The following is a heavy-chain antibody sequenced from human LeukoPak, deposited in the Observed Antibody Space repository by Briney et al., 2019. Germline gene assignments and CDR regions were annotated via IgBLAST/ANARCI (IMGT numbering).Heavy chain of an antibody. Sequence: GGSLRLSCAASAFTFSDYTMNWVRQAPGKGLEWVSSISSSSTYIYYADSVRGRFTISRDNAKNSLYLQMNSLRAEDTAVYYCARVRDYYDSSGYYGSAFDIWGQGTMVTVSS. V-gene: IGHV3-21*01. J-gene: IGHJ3*02. CDR2: ISSSSTYI. D-gene: IGHD3-22*01. CDR1: AFTFSDYT. CDR3: ARVRDYYDSSGYYGSAFDI.